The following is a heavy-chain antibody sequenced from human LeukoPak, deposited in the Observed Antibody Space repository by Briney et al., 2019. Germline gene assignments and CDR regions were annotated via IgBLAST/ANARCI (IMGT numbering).Heavy chain of an antibody. D-gene: IGHD3-10*01. CDR1: GGFISSYY. J-gene: IGHJ6*02. Sequence: KSSETLSLTCTVSGGFISSYYWSWIRQPAGKGLEWIGRIYTSGSTNYNPSLKSRVTMSVDTSKNQFSLKLSSVTAADTAVYYCARVGTMVRGVDYGMDVWGQGTTVTVSS. V-gene: IGHV4-4*07. CDR2: IYTSGST. CDR3: ARVGTMVRGVDYGMDV.